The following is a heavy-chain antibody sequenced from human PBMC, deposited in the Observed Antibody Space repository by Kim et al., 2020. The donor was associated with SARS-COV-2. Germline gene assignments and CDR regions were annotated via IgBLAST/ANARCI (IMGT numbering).Heavy chain of an antibody. Sequence: GGSLRLSCAASGFTFSNAWMSWVRQAPGKGLEWVGRIKSKTDGGTTDYAAPVKGRFTISRDDSKNTLYLQMNSLKTEDTAVYYCTTGSEMIVVVITPSWGQGTLVTVSS. CDR1: GFTFSNAW. D-gene: IGHD3-22*01. V-gene: IGHV3-15*01. CDR2: IKSKTDGGTT. CDR3: TTGSEMIVVVITPS. J-gene: IGHJ4*02.